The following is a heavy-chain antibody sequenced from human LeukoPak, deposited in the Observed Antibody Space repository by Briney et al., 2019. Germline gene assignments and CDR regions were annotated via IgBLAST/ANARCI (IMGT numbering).Heavy chain of an antibody. CDR2: IYPRDGST. D-gene: IGHD3-22*01. V-gene: IGHV1-46*01. J-gene: IGHJ5*02. CDR1: GYSFTSNY. CDR3: ARGPQYYYDSSGYYYDTRFDP. Sequence: AASVKVSCKASGYSFTSNYIHWVRQALGQGLEWMGMIYPRDGSTSYAQKFQGRVTVTRDTSTSTVHMELSGLRSEDTAVYYCARGPQYYYDSSGYYYDTRFDPWGQGTLVTVSS.